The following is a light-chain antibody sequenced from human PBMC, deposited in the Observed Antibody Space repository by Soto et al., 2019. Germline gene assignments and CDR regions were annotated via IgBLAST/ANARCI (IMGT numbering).Light chain of an antibody. CDR1: SSDFGSYSV. CDR2: EGT. V-gene: IGLV2-23*01. CDR3: CSFAGSYSYV. Sequence: QSALTQPASVSGSPGQSITISCTGTSSDFGSYSVVSWYQQHPGKAPKLLIYEGTKRPSGVSRRFSGSESGNTASLTISGLQAEDEADYSCCSFAGSYSYVFGGGTKLTVL. J-gene: IGLJ2*01.